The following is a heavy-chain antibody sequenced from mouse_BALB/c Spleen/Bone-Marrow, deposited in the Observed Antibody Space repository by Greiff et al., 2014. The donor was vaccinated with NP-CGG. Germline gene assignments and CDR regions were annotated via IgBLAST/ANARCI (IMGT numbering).Heavy chain of an antibody. CDR1: GYAFTNYL. CDR2: INPGSGGT. D-gene: IGHD3-3*01. Sequence: QVQLKESGAELVRPGTSVKVSCKASGYAFTNYLIEWVKQRPGQGLEWIGMINPGSGGTNYNEKFKGKATLTADKSSSTAYTQLSSLTSDDSAVYFCARRDGSYFDYWGQGTTLTVSS. CDR3: ARRDGSYFDY. J-gene: IGHJ2*01. V-gene: IGHV1-54*01.